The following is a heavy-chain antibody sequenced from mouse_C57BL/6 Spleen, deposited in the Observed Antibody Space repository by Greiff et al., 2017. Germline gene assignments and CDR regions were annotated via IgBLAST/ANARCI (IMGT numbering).Heavy chain of an antibody. CDR3: APSTVVATPYAMDY. CDR1: GFSLTSYG. D-gene: IGHD1-1*01. J-gene: IGHJ4*01. V-gene: IGHV2-3*01. CDR2: IWGDGST. Sequence: VQLVESGPGLVAPSQSLSITCTVSGFSLTSYGVSWVRQPPGKGLEWLGVIWGDGSTNYHSALISRLSISKDNSKSQVFLKLNSLQTDDTATYDCAPSTVVATPYAMDYWGQGTSVTVSA.